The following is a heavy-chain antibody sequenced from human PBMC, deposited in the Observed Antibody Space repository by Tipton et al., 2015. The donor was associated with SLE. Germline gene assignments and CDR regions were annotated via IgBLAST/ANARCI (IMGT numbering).Heavy chain of an antibody. Sequence: SLRLSCAASGFTFSTYWMSWGRQAPATGLAWVATIKQDGSEKYYVDSVKGRFTISRDNAKKSLYLQMNRLRAEDPAVYYCARTQYLRFDVFNIWGQGTMVTVSS. D-gene: IGHD5-12*01. CDR3: ARTQYLRFDVFNI. CDR1: GFTFSTYW. J-gene: IGHJ3*02. V-gene: IGHV3-7*01. CDR2: IKQDGSEK.